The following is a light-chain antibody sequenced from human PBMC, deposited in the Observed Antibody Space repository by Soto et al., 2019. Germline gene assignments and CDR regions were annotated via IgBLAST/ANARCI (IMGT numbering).Light chain of an antibody. CDR2: DAS. CDR3: QQRSNWPPGYT. CDR1: QSVSSY. J-gene: IGKJ2*01. Sequence: VLTQSPATLSLSPGERATLTCRASQSVSSYLAWYQQKPGQAPRLLIYDASNRATGIPARFSGSGSGTDFTLTISSLEPEDFAVYYCQQRSNWPPGYTFGQGTKLEIK. V-gene: IGKV3-11*01.